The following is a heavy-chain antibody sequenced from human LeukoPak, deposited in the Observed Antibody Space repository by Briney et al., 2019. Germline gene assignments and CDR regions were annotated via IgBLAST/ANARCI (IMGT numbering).Heavy chain of an antibody. CDR3: ARDSSSWLLNILDIDY. D-gene: IGHD6-13*01. J-gene: IGHJ4*02. CDR1: GFTFSSYS. Sequence: PGGSLRLSCAASGFTFSSYSMNWVRQAPGKGLEWVANIKQDGSEKNYVDSVKGRFNVSRDNARNSLYLQMNSLRAEDTAVYYCARDSSSWLLNILDIDYWGQGTLVTVSS. CDR2: IKQDGSEK. V-gene: IGHV3-7*01.